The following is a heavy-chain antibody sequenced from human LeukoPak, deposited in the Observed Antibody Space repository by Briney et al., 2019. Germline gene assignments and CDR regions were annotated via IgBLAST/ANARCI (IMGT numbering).Heavy chain of an antibody. Sequence: SETLSLTCTVSGGSISSSSENWGWIRQPPGKRLEWIGSIYYSGSTYYNPSLKSRVTISVDMSKNQFSLRLSSVTAADTAVYYCARHRVVATINDAFDIWGQGTMVTVSS. CDR1: GGSISSSSEN. D-gene: IGHD5-12*01. CDR2: IYYSGST. V-gene: IGHV4-39*01. J-gene: IGHJ3*02. CDR3: ARHRVVATINDAFDI.